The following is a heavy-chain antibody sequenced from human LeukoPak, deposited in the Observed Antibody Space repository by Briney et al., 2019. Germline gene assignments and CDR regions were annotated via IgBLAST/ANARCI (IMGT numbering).Heavy chain of an antibody. CDR1: GFTFSRYS. J-gene: IGHJ6*03. D-gene: IGHD6-19*01. CDR3: AKSAVAGRADYYYYYMDV. Sequence: MTGGSLRLSCAASGFTFSRYSMNWVRQAPGKGLEWVSSMSVSSGLIYYADSVKGRFTVSRDNAKNSLYLQMNSLRAEDMALYYCAKSAVAGRADYYYYYMDVWGKGTTATVSS. V-gene: IGHV3-21*04. CDR2: MSVSSGLI.